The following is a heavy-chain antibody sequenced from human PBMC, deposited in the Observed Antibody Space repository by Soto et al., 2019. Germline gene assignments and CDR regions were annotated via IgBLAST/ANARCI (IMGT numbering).Heavy chain of an antibody. CDR2: INSDGSST. CDR3: ARDLRFSSGWFLIGWFDP. J-gene: IGHJ5*02. CDR1: GFTFSSYW. D-gene: IGHD6-13*01. Sequence: EVQLVESGGGLVQPGGSLRLSCAASGFTFSSYWMHWVRQAPGKGLVWVSRINSDGSSTNYADSVKGRFTISRDNAKNTLYLQMNSLRAEDTAVYYCARDLRFSSGWFLIGWFDPWGQGTLVTVSS. V-gene: IGHV3-74*01.